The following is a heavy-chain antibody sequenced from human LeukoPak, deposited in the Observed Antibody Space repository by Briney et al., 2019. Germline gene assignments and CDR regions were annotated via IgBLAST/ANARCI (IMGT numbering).Heavy chain of an antibody. CDR2: IKQDGSEK. J-gene: IGHJ4*02. D-gene: IGHD1-26*01. V-gene: IGHV3-7*01. Sequence: LRLSXXASXXTXNTYTMSWVRQAPGKGLEWVANIKQDGSEKYYVDSVKGRFTISRDNAKNSLYLQMNSLRAEDTAVYYCARKWDSTLFDYWGQETLVTVSS. CDR3: ARKWDSTLFDY. CDR1: XXTXNTYT.